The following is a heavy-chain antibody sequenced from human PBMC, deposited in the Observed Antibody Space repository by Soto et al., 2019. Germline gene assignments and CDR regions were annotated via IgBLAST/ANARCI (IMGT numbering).Heavy chain of an antibody. CDR3: AKNRFSFSYNGGDY. D-gene: IGHD5-18*01. CDR1: GFTFSSYA. CDR2: ISDSGGNT. V-gene: IGHV3-23*01. Sequence: GGSLRLSCEASGFTFSSYAMNWVRQAPGKGLEWVSGISDSGGNTYYADSVKGRFTNSRDNSKNTLYLQMNSLRAEDTAVYYCAKNRFSFSYNGGDYWGQGTLVTVSS. J-gene: IGHJ4*02.